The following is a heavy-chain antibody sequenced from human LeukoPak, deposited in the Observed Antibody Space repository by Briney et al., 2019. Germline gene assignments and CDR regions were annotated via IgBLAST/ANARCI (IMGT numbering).Heavy chain of an antibody. CDR2: ISSSGSTI. J-gene: IGHJ4*02. CDR3: ARLQWFGGYYFDY. D-gene: IGHD3-10*01. CDR1: GFTFSSYE. Sequence: GGSPRLSCAASGFTFSSYEMNWVRQAPGKGLEWVSYISSSGSTIYYADSVKGRFTISRDNAKNSLYLQMNSLRAEDTAVYYCARLQWFGGYYFDYWGQGTLVTVSS. V-gene: IGHV3-48*03.